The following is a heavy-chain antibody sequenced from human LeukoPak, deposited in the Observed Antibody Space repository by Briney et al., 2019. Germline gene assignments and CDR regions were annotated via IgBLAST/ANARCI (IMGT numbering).Heavy chain of an antibody. CDR3: AKDLTDYDFWSGYTTLYNWFDP. V-gene: IGHV3-23*01. D-gene: IGHD3-3*01. CDR1: GFTFGSYA. CDR2: ISGSGGST. Sequence: PGGSLRLSCAASGFTFGSYAMSWVRQAPGKGLEWVSAISGSGGSTYYADSVKDRFTISRDNSKNTLYLQMNSLRAEDTAVYYCAKDLTDYDFWSGYTTLYNWFDPWGQGTLVTVSS. J-gene: IGHJ5*02.